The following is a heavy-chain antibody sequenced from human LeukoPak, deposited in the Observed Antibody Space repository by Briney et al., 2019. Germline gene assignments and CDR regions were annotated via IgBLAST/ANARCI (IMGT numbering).Heavy chain of an antibody. D-gene: IGHD2-2*01. CDR3: ERHGAFITRGFCSSSNCYVDGLQT. V-gene: IGHV4-59*08. Sequence: SETLSLTSTVSAPSLTSSYWSCIRQSPGKGLEWIGYFYDTVSTKYNPSLKRRVSISTDTPKNQLSLKLNSVTAADTAVYSCERHGAFITRGFCSSSNCYVDGLQTWGQGIMVSVSS. J-gene: IGHJ3*01. CDR2: FYDTVST. CDR1: APSLTSSY.